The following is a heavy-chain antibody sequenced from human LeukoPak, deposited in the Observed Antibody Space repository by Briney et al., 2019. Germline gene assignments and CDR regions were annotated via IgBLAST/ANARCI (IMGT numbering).Heavy chain of an antibody. J-gene: IGHJ1*01. CDR1: GFTFSSYA. Sequence: PGGSLRLSCAASGFTFSSYAMSWVRQAPGKGLEWVSAISGSGGSTYYADSVKGRFTISRDNSKNTLYLQMNSLRAEDTAVYYCAKDYCSGGSCYHQPAIEYFQHWGQGTLVTVPS. CDR2: ISGSGGST. D-gene: IGHD2-15*01. CDR3: AKDYCSGGSCYHQPAIEYFQH. V-gene: IGHV3-23*01.